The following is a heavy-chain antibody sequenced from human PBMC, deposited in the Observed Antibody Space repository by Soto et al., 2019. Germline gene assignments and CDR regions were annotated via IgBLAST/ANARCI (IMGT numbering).Heavy chain of an antibody. CDR3: ARELPPAPGSFREDALDI. J-gene: IGHJ3*02. D-gene: IGHD6-13*01. Sequence: QVQLVQSGAELKKPGSSVKVSCQASGGTFSNYAISWVRQAPGQGLEWMGKIIPIFGTTNYAQNFRGRVTINADEYTTTAYVELSSLRSDDTALYYCARELPPAPGSFREDALDIWGQGTMITVSS. CDR2: IIPIFGTT. V-gene: IGHV1-69*15. CDR1: GGTFSNYA.